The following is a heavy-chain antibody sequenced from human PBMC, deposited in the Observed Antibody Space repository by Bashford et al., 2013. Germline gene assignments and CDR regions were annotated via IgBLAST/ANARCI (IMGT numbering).Heavy chain of an antibody. D-gene: IGHD3-3*01. CDR3: ARGWPEPYIPIFGVVIPKSYYFDL. V-gene: IGHV3-23*01. Sequence: VRQAPGKGLEWVSAISGSSGSTYYADSVKGRFTISRDNSKSTLYLQMSSLRVEDTAVYYCARGWPEPYIPIFGVVIPKSYYFDLWGRGTLVTVSS. CDR2: ISGSSGST. J-gene: IGHJ2*01.